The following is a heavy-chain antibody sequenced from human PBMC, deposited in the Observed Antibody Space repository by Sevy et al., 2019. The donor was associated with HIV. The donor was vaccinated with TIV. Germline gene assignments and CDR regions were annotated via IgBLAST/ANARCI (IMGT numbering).Heavy chain of an antibody. V-gene: IGHV3-23*01. CDR2: ISRSGGST. J-gene: IGHJ6*02. Sequence: GGSLRLSCAASGFTFSNYAMSWVRQAPGKGLEWVSSISRSGGSTYYADSVKGRFTISRDNSKNTLYLQMNSLRAEETAVYYCAKVDVVVPVADYGLDAWGQGTTVTVSS. D-gene: IGHD2-2*01. CDR1: GFTFSNYA. CDR3: AKVDVVVPVADYGLDA.